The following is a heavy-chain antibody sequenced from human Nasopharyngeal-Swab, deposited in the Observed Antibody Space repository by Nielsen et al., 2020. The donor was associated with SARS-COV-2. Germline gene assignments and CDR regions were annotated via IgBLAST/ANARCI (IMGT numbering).Heavy chain of an antibody. J-gene: IGHJ4*02. Sequence: GGSLRLSCAASGFTFSSYAMSWVRQAPGKGLEWVSGISGSGDRTYYTDSVKGRFTISRDKSKNTLYLQMNSLRDEDTAVYYCARGHPIVGATGIDYWGQGTLVTVSS. CDR3: ARGHPIVGATGIDY. CDR1: GFTFSSYA. V-gene: IGHV3-23*01. CDR2: ISGSGDRT. D-gene: IGHD1-26*01.